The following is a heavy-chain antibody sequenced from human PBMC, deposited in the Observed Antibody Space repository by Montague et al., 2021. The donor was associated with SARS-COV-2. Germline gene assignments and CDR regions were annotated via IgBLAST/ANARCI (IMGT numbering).Heavy chain of an antibody. V-gene: IGHV3-9*01. CDR3: AKEVGESPSFDY. J-gene: IGHJ4*02. Sequence: SRRLSWSASGFTFDDYAMHWVRQAPGKGLEWVSGISWNSGSTGYADSVKGRFTISRDNAKNSLYLQMNSLRAEDTASYYCAKEVGESPSFDYWGQGTLVTVSS. CDR1: GFTFDDYA. D-gene: IGHD2-15*01. CDR2: ISWNSGST.